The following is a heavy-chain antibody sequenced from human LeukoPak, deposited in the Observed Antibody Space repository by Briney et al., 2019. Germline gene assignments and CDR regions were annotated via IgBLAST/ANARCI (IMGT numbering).Heavy chain of an antibody. CDR3: ARRNGNYFDY. D-gene: IGHD1-1*01. CDR1: GYYLTSYW. V-gene: IGHV5-51*01. Sequence: GEPLKISCKGSGYYLTSYWIGWVRQMPGKGLEWMGIIFPGDSDARYSPSFQGQVTISVDRSISTAYLQWSSLKASDTAMYYCARRNGNYFDYWGQGTPVTVSS. J-gene: IGHJ4*02. CDR2: IFPGDSDA.